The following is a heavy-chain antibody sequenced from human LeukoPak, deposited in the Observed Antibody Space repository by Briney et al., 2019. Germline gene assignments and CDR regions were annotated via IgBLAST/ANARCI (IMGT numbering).Heavy chain of an antibody. CDR1: GGSISSSNW. V-gene: IGHV4-4*02. J-gene: IGHJ4*02. CDR3: ARRPKGQQLVPHYFDY. CDR2: IYHSGST. D-gene: IGHD6-13*01. Sequence: SGTLSLTCAVSGGSISSSNWWSWVRQPPGKGLEWIGEIYHSGSTNYNPSLKSRVTISVDKSKNQFSLKLSSVTAADTAVYYCARRPKGQQLVPHYFDYWGQGTLVTVSS.